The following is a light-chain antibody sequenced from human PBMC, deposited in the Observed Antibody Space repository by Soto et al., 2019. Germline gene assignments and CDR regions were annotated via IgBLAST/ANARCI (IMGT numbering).Light chain of an antibody. CDR2: EDD. J-gene: IGLJ2*01. CDR3: QSYDADILI. CDR1: SGNIVSNY. Sequence: NFMLTQPHSVSGSPGKTVTISCTRSSGNIVSNYVQWYQQRPGSFPTTVIFEDDDRPSGVPDRFSASLDTSTNSASLTISGLKPEDEADYYCQSYDADILIFGGGTQLTVL. V-gene: IGLV6-57*01.